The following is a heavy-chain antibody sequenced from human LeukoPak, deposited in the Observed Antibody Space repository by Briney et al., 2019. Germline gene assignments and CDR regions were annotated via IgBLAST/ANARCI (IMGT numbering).Heavy chain of an antibody. V-gene: IGHV3-23*01. D-gene: IGHD3-10*01. J-gene: IGHJ4*02. CDR1: GFTFSSYA. CDR3: AKDLGINAYYFDY. Sequence: GGSLRLSCAASGFTFSSYAMSWVRQAPGKGLEWASAISGSGGSTYYADSVKGRFTISRDNSKNTLYLQMNGLRAEDTAVYYCAKDLGINAYYFDYWGQGTLVTVSS. CDR2: ISGSGGST.